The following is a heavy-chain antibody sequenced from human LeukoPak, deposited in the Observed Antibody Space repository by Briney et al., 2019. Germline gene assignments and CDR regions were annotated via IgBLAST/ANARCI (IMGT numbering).Heavy chain of an antibody. Sequence: PSQTLSLTCTVSGGSISSGSYYWSWIRQPAGTGLEWLGRIYTSGSTNYNPSLKSRVTISVDTSKNQFSLKLSSVTAADTAVYYCASEPTYSSSWYFYWGQGTLVTVSS. J-gene: IGHJ4*02. CDR2: IYTSGST. V-gene: IGHV4-61*02. CDR3: ASEPTYSSSWYFY. D-gene: IGHD6-13*01. CDR1: GGSISSGSYY.